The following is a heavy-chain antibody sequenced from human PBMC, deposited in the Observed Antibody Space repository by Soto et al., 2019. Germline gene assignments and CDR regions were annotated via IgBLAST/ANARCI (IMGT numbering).Heavy chain of an antibody. J-gene: IGHJ6*02. CDR2: IQYNGYS. D-gene: IGHD3-10*01. V-gene: IGHV4-59*08. CDR1: GGSITNYY. Sequence: QVQLQESGPGLVKPSETLSLTCTVSGGSITNYYCSWFRQPPGKGLEWIGYIQYNGYSAYNLSLKXXVXXSMDTSQTQFSLMLESVTATDTAVYYCARHGFGSLHGLVDVWGQGTTVIVSS. CDR3: ARHGFGSLHGLVDV.